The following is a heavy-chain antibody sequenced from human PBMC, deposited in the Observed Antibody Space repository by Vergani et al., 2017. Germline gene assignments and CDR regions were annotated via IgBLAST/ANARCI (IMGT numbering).Heavy chain of an antibody. CDR2: IHHSGDT. CDR3: ARQRGSGGFFASSYFYGMDV. J-gene: IGHJ6*01. CDR1: DSSIMTNPY. Sequence: QVQLQESGPGLVKPSETLTLTCDVSDSSIMTNPYWGWFRQSPGKGLEWIGCIHHSGDTRYNSSLKSRVSISIVSSSKFSLSLTSVTAADTAIYYFARQRGSGGFFASSYFYGMDVWEHGTTGTVSS. D-gene: IGHD3-10*01. V-gene: IGHV4-38-2*01.